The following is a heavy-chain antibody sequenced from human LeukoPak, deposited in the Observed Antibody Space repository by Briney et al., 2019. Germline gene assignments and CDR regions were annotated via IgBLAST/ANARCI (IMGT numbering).Heavy chain of an antibody. CDR2: FDPEDGET. V-gene: IGHV1-24*01. D-gene: IGHD3-22*01. CDR3: ATTPYYYDSSGSGYY. J-gene: IGHJ4*02. Sequence: ASVKVSCKVSGYTLTELSMHWVRQAPGKGLEWMGGFDPEDGETIYAQKFQGRVTMTEDTSTDTAYMELSSLTSEDTAVYYCATTPYYYDSSGSGYYWGQGTLVTVSS. CDR1: GYTLTELS.